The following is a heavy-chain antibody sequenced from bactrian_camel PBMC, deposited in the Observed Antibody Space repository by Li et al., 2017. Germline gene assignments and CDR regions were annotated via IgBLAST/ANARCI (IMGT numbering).Heavy chain of an antibody. CDR2: VGSPGDT. Sequence: HVQLVESGGGSVQAGGSLRLSCVASGYVVNMWCMGWFRQAPGKEREKIVAVGSPGDTKYEDFVQGRFTAIRDNAKKTLYLQMNSLKPEDTAMYYCAQGTRYTANAMKYWGQGTQVTVS. D-gene: IGHD2*01. V-gene: IGHV3S53*01. J-gene: IGHJ4*01. CDR3: AQGTRYTANAMKY. CDR1: GYVVNMWC.